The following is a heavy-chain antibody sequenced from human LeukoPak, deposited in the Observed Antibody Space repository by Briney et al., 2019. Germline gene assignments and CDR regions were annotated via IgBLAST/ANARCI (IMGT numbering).Heavy chain of an antibody. CDR2: IRQDESER. D-gene: IGHD6-19*01. CDR1: GFSFSSYW. V-gene: IGHV3-7*01. Sequence: GGSLRLSCEGSGFSFSSYWMTWVRQSPGKGPEWVANIRQDESERYTVDSVKGRFTISRDNAKNSVYLHMNSLRAEDTAVYYCARWLYSSGWAIDYWGQGTLVTVSS. J-gene: IGHJ4*02. CDR3: ARWLYSSGWAIDY.